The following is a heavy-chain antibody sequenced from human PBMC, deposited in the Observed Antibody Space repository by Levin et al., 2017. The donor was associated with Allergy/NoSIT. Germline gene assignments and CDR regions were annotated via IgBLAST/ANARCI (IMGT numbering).Heavy chain of an antibody. J-gene: IGHJ4*02. Sequence: SETLSLTCTVSGGSIRSYYWSWIRQPPGKGLEWIGYIYYSGATNYNPSLKSRVTMSLDTSKNQFSLNLNSVTAADAAVYYCATINTMLYASDYWGQGTLVTVSS. V-gene: IGHV4-59*01. CDR3: ATINTMLYASDY. CDR2: IYYSGAT. D-gene: IGHD3-10*02. CDR1: GGSIRSYY.